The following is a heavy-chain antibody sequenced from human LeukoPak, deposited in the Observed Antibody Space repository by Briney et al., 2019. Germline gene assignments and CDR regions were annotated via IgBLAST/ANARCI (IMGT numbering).Heavy chain of an antibody. D-gene: IGHD6-19*01. V-gene: IGHV3-7*01. CDR3: ARVLQWLPTYYMDV. J-gene: IGHJ6*03. CDR1: GFTFSSYW. CDR2: IKQDGSEK. Sequence: GGSLRLSCAASGFTFSSYWMSWVRRAPGKGLEWVANIKQDGSEKYYVDSVKGRFTISRDNAKNSLYLQMNSLRAEDTAVYYCARVLQWLPTYYMDVWGKGTTVTVSS.